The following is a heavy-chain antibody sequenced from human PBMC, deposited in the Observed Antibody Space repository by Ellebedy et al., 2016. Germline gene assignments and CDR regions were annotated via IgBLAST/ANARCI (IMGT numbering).Heavy chain of an antibody. J-gene: IGHJ3*02. CDR2: ISAYNGNT. D-gene: IGHD3-10*01. Sequence: ASVKVSXXASGYTFTSYGISWVRQAPGQGLEWMGWISAYNGNTNYAQKLQGRVTMTTDTSTSTAYMELRSLRSDDTAVNYCARDRLGFGELSPDAFDIWGQGTMVTVSS. CDR1: GYTFTSYG. CDR3: ARDRLGFGELSPDAFDI. V-gene: IGHV1-18*01.